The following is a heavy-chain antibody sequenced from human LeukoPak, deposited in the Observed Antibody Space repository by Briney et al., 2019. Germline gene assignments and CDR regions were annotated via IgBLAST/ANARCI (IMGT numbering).Heavy chain of an antibody. CDR3: ARLGPWWELYY. CDR2: IRSEAYGGTT. D-gene: IGHD1-26*01. CDR1: GFTFGDYA. V-gene: IGHV3-49*04. Sequence: PGRSLRLSCTPSGFTFGDYALSWVRQAPGKGLEWVGFIRSEAYGGTTEYATSVEGRFTISRDDSKSIAYLQMNSLKIADTAVYYCARLGPWWELYYCGQGTLVTVSS. J-gene: IGHJ4*02.